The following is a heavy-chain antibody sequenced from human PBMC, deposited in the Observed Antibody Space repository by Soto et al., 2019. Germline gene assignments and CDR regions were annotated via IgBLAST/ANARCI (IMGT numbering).Heavy chain of an antibody. J-gene: IGHJ6*02. CDR3: ARDRIPTGMDV. V-gene: IGHV3-66*01. CDR2: IYCGGST. Sequence: EVQLVESGGGLVQPGGSLRLSCAASGFTVSSNYMSWVRQAPGKGLEWVSVIYCGGSTYYADSVKGRFTISRDNSKNTLYLQMNSLRAEDTAVYYCARDRIPTGMDVWGQGTTVTVSS. CDR1: GFTVSSNY.